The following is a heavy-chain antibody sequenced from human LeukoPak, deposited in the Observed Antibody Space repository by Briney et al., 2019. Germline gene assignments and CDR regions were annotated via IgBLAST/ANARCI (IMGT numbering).Heavy chain of an antibody. J-gene: IGHJ4*02. CDR3: AKTSSGRFDY. D-gene: IGHD3-10*01. CDR2: ISGSGSST. V-gene: IGHV3-23*01. CDR1: GFTFSSYA. Sequence: GGSLRLSCAASGFTFSSYAMSWVRQAPGKGLEWVSGISGSGSSTYYADSVKGRFTISRDNSKNTLYLQMNSLRAEDTAVYYCAKTSSGRFDYWGQGTLVTVSS.